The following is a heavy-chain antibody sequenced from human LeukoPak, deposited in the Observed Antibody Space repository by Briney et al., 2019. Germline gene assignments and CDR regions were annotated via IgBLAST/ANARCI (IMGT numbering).Heavy chain of an antibody. V-gene: IGHV1-2*02. J-gene: IGHJ6*03. CDR2: IKPNNGDT. CDR1: GYTFTGYY. Sequence: ASVKVSCKASGYTFTGYYMHWVRQAPGQGLEWMGWIKPNNGDTNYAKKSQGRVAMTRDTSTSTAYMELISLRSDDTAMYYCATLGDSYETLTYYYYMDVWGTGTTVTVSS. D-gene: IGHD3-16*01. CDR3: ATLGDSYETLTYYYYMDV.